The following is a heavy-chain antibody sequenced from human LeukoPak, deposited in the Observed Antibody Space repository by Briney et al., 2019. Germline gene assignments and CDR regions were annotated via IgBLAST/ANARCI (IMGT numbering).Heavy chain of an antibody. CDR2: IKSKTDGGTT. J-gene: IGHJ3*02. D-gene: IGHD6-19*01. Sequence: GGSLRLSCAASGFTFSNAWMSWVRQAPGKGLEWVGRIKSKTDGGTTDYAAPVKGRFTISRDDSKNTLYLQMNSLRAEDTAVYYCAKHAVAALDAFDIWGQGTMVTVSS. CDR1: GFTFSNAW. V-gene: IGHV3-15*01. CDR3: AKHAVAALDAFDI.